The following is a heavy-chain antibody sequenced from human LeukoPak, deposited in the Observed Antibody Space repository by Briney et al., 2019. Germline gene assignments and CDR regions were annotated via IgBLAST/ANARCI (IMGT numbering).Heavy chain of an antibody. V-gene: IGHV4-4*09. CDR3: ARLVGGGPTMDV. Sequence: SETLSLTCTVSGGSISSYYWSWIRQPPGKGLEWIGYIYTSGSTNYTPSLKSRVTISVDTSKNQFSLKLSSVTAADTAVYYCARLVGGGPTMDVWGKGTTVTVSS. J-gene: IGHJ6*03. CDR2: IYTSGST. D-gene: IGHD3-16*01. CDR1: GGSISSYY.